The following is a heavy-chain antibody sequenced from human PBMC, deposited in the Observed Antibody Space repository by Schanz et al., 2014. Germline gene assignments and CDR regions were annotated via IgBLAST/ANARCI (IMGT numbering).Heavy chain of an antibody. D-gene: IGHD6-13*01. CDR2: IWYDGSNE. J-gene: IGHJ6*02. Sequence: QVQLVESGGGVVQPGRSLRLSCAASGFTFSNHGMHWVRQSPGKGLEWVALIWYDGSNEYYADSVKGRFTISRDNPKKTLYLQMNSLRAEDTAVYYCTTQQLGSHYLYGMDVWGQGTTVTVS. CDR3: TTQQLGSHYLYGMDV. CDR1: GFTFSNHG. V-gene: IGHV3-33*01.